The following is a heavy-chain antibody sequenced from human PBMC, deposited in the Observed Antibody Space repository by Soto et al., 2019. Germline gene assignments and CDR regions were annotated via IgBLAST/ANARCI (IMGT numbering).Heavy chain of an antibody. CDR3: ARGILTYYYDSSGPGDY. CDR2: INHSGST. D-gene: IGHD3-22*01. V-gene: IGHV4-34*01. Sequence: SETLSLTCAVYGGSFSGYYWSWIRQPPGKGLEWIGEINHSGSTNYNPSLNSRVTISVDTSKNQFSLKLSSVPAADTAVYYCARGILTYYYDSSGPGDYWGQGTLVTVS. CDR1: GGSFSGYY. J-gene: IGHJ4*02.